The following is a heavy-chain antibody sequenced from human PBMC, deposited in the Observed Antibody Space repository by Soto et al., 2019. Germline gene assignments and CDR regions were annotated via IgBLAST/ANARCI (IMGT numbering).Heavy chain of an antibody. D-gene: IGHD4-17*01. CDR2: IYYSGST. V-gene: IGHV4-28*01. J-gene: IGHJ3*02. Sequence: QVQLQESGPGLVKPSDTLSLTCAVSGYSISSSNWWGWIRQPPGKGLEWIGYIYYSGSTYYNPSLESRVXXXVXXSKNPFSLKLSSGTAVDTAVSYCARKNGVLDAFDIWGQGTMVTVSS. CDR1: GYSISSSNW. CDR3: ARKNGVLDAFDI.